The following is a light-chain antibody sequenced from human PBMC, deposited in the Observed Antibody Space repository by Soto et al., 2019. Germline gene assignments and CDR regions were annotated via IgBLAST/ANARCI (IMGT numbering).Light chain of an antibody. V-gene: IGKV3-20*01. J-gene: IGKJ3*01. CDR3: QQYGSSRGFT. Sequence: EIVLTQSPGTLSLSPGERATLSCRASQSVSSSYLAWYQQKPGQAPRHLIHGASSRATGIPDRFSGSGAGTDFTLTISRREPEDFAVYYCQQYGSSRGFTFGPGTKVDIK. CDR2: GAS. CDR1: QSVSSSY.